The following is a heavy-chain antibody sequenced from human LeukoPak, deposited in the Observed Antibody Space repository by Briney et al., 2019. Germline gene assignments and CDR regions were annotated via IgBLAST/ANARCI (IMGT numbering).Heavy chain of an antibody. Sequence: SETLSLTCTVSGGSISSYYWSWIRQPPGKGLEWIGYIYYSGSTNYNPSLKSRVTISVDTSKNQFSLKLSPVTAADTAVYYCARGDHNWNYFDYWGQGTLVTVSS. CDR2: IYYSGST. J-gene: IGHJ4*02. CDR3: ARGDHNWNYFDY. CDR1: GGSISSYY. V-gene: IGHV4-59*08. D-gene: IGHD1-20*01.